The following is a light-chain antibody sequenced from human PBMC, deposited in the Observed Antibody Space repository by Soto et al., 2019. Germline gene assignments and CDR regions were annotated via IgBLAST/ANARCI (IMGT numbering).Light chain of an antibody. CDR1: SSNIGAGYD. J-gene: IGLJ2*01. CDR2: GNT. Sequence: QSVLTQPPSVSGAPGQRVTISCTGSSSNIGAGYDVQWYQQLPGAAPRLLIFGNTNRPSGVPDRFSGSRSGTSASLAISGLQAEDEADYYCAAWDDSLNGHVVFGGGTKLTVL. V-gene: IGLV1-40*01. CDR3: AAWDDSLNGHVV.